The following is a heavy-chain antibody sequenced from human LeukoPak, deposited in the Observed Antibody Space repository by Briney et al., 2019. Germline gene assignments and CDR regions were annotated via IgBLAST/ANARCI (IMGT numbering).Heavy chain of an antibody. CDR1: GFTFSSYV. V-gene: IGHV3-30*18. CDR3: AKVGSYYDSSGYYIGVDY. J-gene: IGHJ4*02. CDR2: ISYDGSNE. D-gene: IGHD3-22*01. Sequence: GGSLRLSFAAPGFTFSSYVRHWVRQAPAKGLEWVAIISYDGSNEYYADSVKGRFTISRDNSKNTLYLQMNSLRAEDTAVYYCAKVGSYYDSSGYYIGVDYWGQGTLVTVSS.